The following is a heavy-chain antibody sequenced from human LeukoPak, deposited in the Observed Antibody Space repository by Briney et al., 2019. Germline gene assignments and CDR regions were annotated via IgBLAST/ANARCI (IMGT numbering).Heavy chain of an antibody. J-gene: IGHJ3*02. CDR1: GGSISSYY. D-gene: IGHD6-19*01. CDR2: IYTSGST. V-gene: IGHV4-4*07. Sequence: SETLSLTCTISGGSISSYYWSWIRQPAGKGLEWIGRIYTSGSTNYNPSLKSRVTMSVDTSKNQFSLKLSSVTAADTAVYYCARGLSIAVAGPRADAFDIWGQGTMVTVSS. CDR3: ARGLSIAVAGPRADAFDI.